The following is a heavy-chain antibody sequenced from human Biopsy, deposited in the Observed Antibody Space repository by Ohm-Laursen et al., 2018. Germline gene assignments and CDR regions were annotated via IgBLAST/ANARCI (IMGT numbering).Heavy chain of an antibody. CDR1: GYTFTSYG. V-gene: IGHV1-69*04. CDR3: AREYPEGDV. J-gene: IGHJ6*02. CDR2: IIPLLGIT. Sequence: AASVKVSCKASGYTFTSYGISWVRQAPGQGLEWMGRIIPLLGITNYAQKFQGRVTISADKSTSTAYMELSSLRSEDTAVYYCAREYPEGDVWGQGTTVTVSS. D-gene: IGHD2-2*02.